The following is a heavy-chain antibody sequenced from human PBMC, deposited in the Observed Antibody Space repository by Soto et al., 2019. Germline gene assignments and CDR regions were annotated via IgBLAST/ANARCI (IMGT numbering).Heavy chain of an antibody. CDR1: GGTFSSYA. V-gene: IGHV1-69*12. CDR2: IIPIFGTA. CDR3: ARHPRQNYYNGMDV. Sequence: QVQLVQSGAAVKKPGSSVKVSCKASGGTFSSYAISWVRQAPGQGLEWMGGIIPIFGTANYAQKFQGRATIAADESTSTAYMELRSLRSEDTAVYYCARHPRQNYYNGMDVWGQETTVTVSS. J-gene: IGHJ6*02.